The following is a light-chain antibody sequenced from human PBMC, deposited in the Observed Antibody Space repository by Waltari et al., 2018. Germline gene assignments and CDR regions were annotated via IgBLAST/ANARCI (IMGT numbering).Light chain of an antibody. CDR2: DVA. Sequence: QSALTQPASVSGAPGQPISISCTGTSSAVGGYNFVPWYQQHPGKAPQLMIYDVANRPSGVSNRFSGSKSGNTASLTISGLQAEDEADYYCSSYTSSSTRVFGTGTKVTVL. J-gene: IGLJ1*01. V-gene: IGLV2-14*03. CDR3: SSYTSSSTRV. CDR1: SSAVGGYNF.